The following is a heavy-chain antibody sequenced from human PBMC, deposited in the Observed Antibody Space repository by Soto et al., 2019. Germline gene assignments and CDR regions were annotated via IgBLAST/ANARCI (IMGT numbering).Heavy chain of an antibody. CDR3: ATNLPARPGGWSYYYYMDV. CDR2: MDPEDGDT. D-gene: IGHD2-2*01. V-gene: IGHV1-8*01. CDR1: VYTFTRYD. Sequence: EASVKVSCKASVYTFTRYDINWVRQATGQGLEWMGWMDPEDGDTSYAQKFQGRVTMTEDTSTDTAYMELSSLRSADTAVYYCATNLPARPGGWSYYYYMDVWGKGTTVTVSS. J-gene: IGHJ6*03.